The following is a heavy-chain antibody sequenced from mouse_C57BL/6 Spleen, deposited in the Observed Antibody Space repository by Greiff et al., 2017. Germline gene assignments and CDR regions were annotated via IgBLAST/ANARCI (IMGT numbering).Heavy chain of an antibody. CDR2: IYPRSGNT. J-gene: IGHJ2*01. V-gene: IGHV1-81*01. Sequence: LQESGAELARPGASVKLSCKASGYTFTSYGISWVKQRTGQGLEWIGEIYPRSGNTYYNEKFKGKATLTADKSSSTAYMELRSLTSEDSAVYFCARSYGSSLEGYWGQGTTLTVSS. D-gene: IGHD1-1*01. CDR3: ARSYGSSLEGY. CDR1: GYTFTSYG.